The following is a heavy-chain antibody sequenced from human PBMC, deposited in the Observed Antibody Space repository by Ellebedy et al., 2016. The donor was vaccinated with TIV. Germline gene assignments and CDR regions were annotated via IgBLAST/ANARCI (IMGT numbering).Heavy chain of an antibody. CDR1: GYTITNYG. J-gene: IGHJ4*02. CDR3: ARDYPLSGITDY. Sequence: ASVKVSCKASGYTITNYGITWVRQAPGQGLEWMGWINAGNGNTKYSQKFQGRVTITRDTSASTAYMELSSLRSEDTAVYYCARDYPLSGITDYWGQGTLVTVSS. V-gene: IGHV1-3*01. D-gene: IGHD1-7*01. CDR2: INAGNGNT.